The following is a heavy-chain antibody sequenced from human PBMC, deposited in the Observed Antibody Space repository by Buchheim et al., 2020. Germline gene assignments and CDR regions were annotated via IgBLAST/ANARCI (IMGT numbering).Heavy chain of an antibody. CDR1: GGSISSSNW. CDR2: VYPSGST. D-gene: IGHD4-17*01. CDR3: ARGETTKWYFDL. J-gene: IGHJ2*01. V-gene: IGHV4-4*02. Sequence: QVQLQESGPGLVKPSGTLSLTCAVSGGSISSSNWWNWVRPPPGKGLEWIGEVYPSGSTNYNPSLKSRVTISLDKSNNLFSLKVNSLTAEDTAVYYCARGETTKWYFDLWGRGTL.